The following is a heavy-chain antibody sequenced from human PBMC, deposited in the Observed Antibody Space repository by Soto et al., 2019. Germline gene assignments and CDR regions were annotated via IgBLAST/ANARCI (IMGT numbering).Heavy chain of an antibody. J-gene: IGHJ5*02. V-gene: IGHV3-9*01. D-gene: IGHD3-10*01. CDR2: ISWNSGSI. Sequence: GGSLRLSCAASGFTFDDYAMHWVRQAPGKGLEWVSGISWNSGSIGYADSVKGRFTISRDNAKNSLYLQMNSLRAEDTALYYCAKAARKSIRGAPFDPWGQGTLVTVSS. CDR3: AKAARKSIRGAPFDP. CDR1: GFTFDDYA.